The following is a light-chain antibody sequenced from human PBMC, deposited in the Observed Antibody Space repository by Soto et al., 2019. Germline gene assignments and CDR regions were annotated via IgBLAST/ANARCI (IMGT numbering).Light chain of an antibody. V-gene: IGLV2-8*01. CDR1: SSDVGAYNY. CDR2: DVS. CDR3: SSYAGSSWV. Sequence: QSALTQPPSASGSPGQSVTISCTGTSSDVGAYNYVSWYQQHPGKAPKLMIYDVSKRPSGVPYRFFGSKSGNAASLTVSGLQGEDEADYYCSSYAGSSWVFGGGTKVTVL. J-gene: IGLJ3*02.